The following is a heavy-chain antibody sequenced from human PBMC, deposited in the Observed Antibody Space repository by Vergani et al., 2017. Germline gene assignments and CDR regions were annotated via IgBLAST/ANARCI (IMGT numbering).Heavy chain of an antibody. J-gene: IGHJ6*03. D-gene: IGHD3-10*01. CDR1: GYTFTSYG. Sequence: VQLVQSGAEVKKPGASVKVSCKASGYTFTSYGISWVRQAPGQGLEWMGWISAYNGNTNYAQKLQGRVTMTTDTSTSTAYMELRSLRSDDTSVYYCARVTWFGEFSHYYYMDVWGKGTTVTVSS. CDR2: ISAYNGNT. V-gene: IGHV1-18*01. CDR3: ARVTWFGEFSHYYYMDV.